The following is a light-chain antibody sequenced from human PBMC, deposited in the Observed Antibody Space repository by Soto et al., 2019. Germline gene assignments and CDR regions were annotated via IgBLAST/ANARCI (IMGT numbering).Light chain of an antibody. CDR3: QQYADWPTT. V-gene: IGKV3-15*01. J-gene: IGKJ1*01. CDR1: HSVRTT. Sequence: EILMTQSPATLSVSPGERATLSCRASHSVRTTVAWYQQRPGQTPRLLIYGASTRATGVPARFSGGGSGTDFTLTVTSLQSEDFGIYFCQQYADWPTTFGQGTKVDIK. CDR2: GAS.